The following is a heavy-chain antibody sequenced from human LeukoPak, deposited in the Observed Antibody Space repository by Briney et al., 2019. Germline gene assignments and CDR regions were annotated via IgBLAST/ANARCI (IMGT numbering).Heavy chain of an antibody. V-gene: IGHV4-4*07. Sequence: SETLSLTCTVSGGSISTYYWSWIRQPAGKGLEWIGRMYTSGTTKYNPSLKSRVTMSVDTSNNQFSLKVSSVTAADTAVYYCARAEDIVATGALDYWGQGTLVTVSS. CDR1: GGSISTYY. CDR2: MYTSGTT. D-gene: IGHD5-12*01. CDR3: ARAEDIVATGALDY. J-gene: IGHJ4*02.